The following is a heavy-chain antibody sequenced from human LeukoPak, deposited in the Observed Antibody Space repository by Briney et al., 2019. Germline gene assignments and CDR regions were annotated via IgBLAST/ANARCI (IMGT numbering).Heavy chain of an antibody. D-gene: IGHD3-16*01. J-gene: IGHJ4*02. Sequence: PGESLRLSCAASGFTFNNYAMSWVRRAPGKGLEWVSGISSDGIYTHYTDSVKGRFTISRDNSKNTLYLQMNSLRAEDTAVYYCSQGEYYFDYWGQGTLVTVSS. CDR2: ISSDGIYT. CDR1: GFTFNNYA. CDR3: SQGEYYFDY. V-gene: IGHV3-23*01.